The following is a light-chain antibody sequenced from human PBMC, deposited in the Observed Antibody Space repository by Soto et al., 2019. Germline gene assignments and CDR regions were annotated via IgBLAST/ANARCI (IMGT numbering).Light chain of an antibody. Sequence: QSVLTQPPSLSAAPGQKVTISCSGSSPNIGKNFVSWYQQVPGTAPKLLIYDNDKRPSGIPDRFSGSKSGASATLDITGLQTGDEADYYCGTWDSSLRGGVFGTGTKVTVL. J-gene: IGLJ1*01. CDR3: GTWDSSLRGGV. CDR1: SPNIGKNF. V-gene: IGLV1-51*01. CDR2: DND.